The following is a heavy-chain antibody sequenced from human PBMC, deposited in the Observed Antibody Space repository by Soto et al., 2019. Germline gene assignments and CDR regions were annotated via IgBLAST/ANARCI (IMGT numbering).Heavy chain of an antibody. V-gene: IGHV1-3*01. CDR1: GYTFTDYA. CDR3: AREYSSSTPLLDY. J-gene: IGHJ4*02. CDR2: VNGGNGNT. D-gene: IGHD6-13*01. Sequence: ASVKVSCKSSGYTFTDYAMHWVRQAPGQRLEWMAWVNGGNGNTKYSQKFQGRVTITRDTSASTAYMELSSLRSEDTAMYYCAREYSSSTPLLDYWGQGTLVTVSS.